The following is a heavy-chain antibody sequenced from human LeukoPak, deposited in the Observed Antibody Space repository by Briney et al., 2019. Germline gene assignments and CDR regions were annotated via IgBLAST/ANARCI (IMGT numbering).Heavy chain of an antibody. D-gene: IGHD1-26*01. CDR3: ARDLPTGTYRAYFDN. CDR2: ISSTGSDI. CDR1: GFTFSSSW. V-gene: IGHV3-21*05. J-gene: IGHJ4*02. Sequence: GGSLRLSCAASGFTFSSSWMNWVRQAPGKGLEWVSYISSTGSDIYYADSVKGRFTISRDNAENSLFLQMNSLRAEDTAVYYCARDLPTGTYRAYFDNWGQGTLVTVSS.